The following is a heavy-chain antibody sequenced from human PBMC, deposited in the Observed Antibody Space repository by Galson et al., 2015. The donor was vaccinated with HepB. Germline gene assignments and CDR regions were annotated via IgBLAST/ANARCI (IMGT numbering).Heavy chain of an antibody. Sequence: SLRLSCAASGFTFSRSWMHWVRQPPGKGLVWVSRINSDGSSRSYADSVKGRFTISRDNAKNTLYLQTNSLRPEDTAVYYCARDPLYGSPDFSYYGLDTWGQRTKVTVSS. CDR2: INSDGSSR. D-gene: IGHD2/OR15-2a*01. V-gene: IGHV3-74*01. J-gene: IGHJ6*01. CDR3: ARDPLYGSPDFSYYGLDT. CDR1: GFTFSRSW.